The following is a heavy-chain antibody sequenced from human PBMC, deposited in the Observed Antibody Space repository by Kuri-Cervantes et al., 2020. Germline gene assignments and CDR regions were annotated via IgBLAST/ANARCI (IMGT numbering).Heavy chain of an antibody. D-gene: IGHD3-22*01. CDR1: GFTFSSYG. CDR2: MRYDGSNK. CDR3: TINPYYYDSSGYP. J-gene: IGHJ5*02. V-gene: IGHV3-30*02. Sequence: GESLKISCAASGFTFSSYGMHWVRQAPGKGLEWVTFMRYDGSNKYYADSVKGRFTISRDNSKNTLYLQMNSLKTEDTAVYYCTINPYYYDSSGYPWGQGTLVTVSS.